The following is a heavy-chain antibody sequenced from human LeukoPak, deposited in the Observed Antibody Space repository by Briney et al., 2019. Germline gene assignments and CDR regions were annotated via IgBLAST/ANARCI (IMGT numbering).Heavy chain of an antibody. Sequence: ASVKVSCKASGYTFTSNYIHWVRQAPGQGLEWMGMIYPRDGSTSYAQKFQGRVTVTRDTSTSTVHMELSGLRSEDTAVYYCARDQEGFDYWGQGTLVTASS. CDR2: IYPRDGST. CDR3: ARDQEGFDY. CDR1: GYTFTSNY. J-gene: IGHJ4*02. V-gene: IGHV1-46*01.